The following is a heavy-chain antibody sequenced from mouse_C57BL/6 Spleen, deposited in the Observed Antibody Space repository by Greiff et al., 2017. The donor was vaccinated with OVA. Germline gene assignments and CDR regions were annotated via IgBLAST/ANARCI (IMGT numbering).Heavy chain of an antibody. Sequence: VQLQESGPELVKPGASVKISCKASGYAFSSSWMNWVKQRPGKGLEWIGRIYPGDGDTNYNGKFKGKATLTADKSSSTAYMQLSSLTSEDSAVYFCARSFITTEDWYFDVWGTGTTVTVSS. CDR1: GYAFSSSW. V-gene: IGHV1-82*01. CDR3: ARSFITTEDWYFDV. D-gene: IGHD1-1*01. CDR2: IYPGDGDT. J-gene: IGHJ1*03.